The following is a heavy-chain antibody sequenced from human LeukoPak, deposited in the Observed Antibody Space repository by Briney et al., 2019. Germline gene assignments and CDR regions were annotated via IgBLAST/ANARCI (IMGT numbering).Heavy chain of an antibody. J-gene: IGHJ5*02. V-gene: IGHV4-39*01. CDR3: ASVLSGYQLYNWFDP. D-gene: IGHD2-2*01. CDR2: IYYSGST. Sequence: SETLSLTCTVSGGSISSSSYYWGCIRQPPGKGLEWIGSIYYSGSTYYNPSLKSRVTISVDTSKNQFSLKLSSVTAADTAVYYCASVLSGYQLYNWFDPWGQGTLVTVSS. CDR1: GGSISSSSYY.